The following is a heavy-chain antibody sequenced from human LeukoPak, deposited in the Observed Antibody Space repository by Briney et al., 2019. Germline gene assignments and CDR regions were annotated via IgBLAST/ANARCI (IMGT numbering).Heavy chain of an antibody. Sequence: SETLSLTCAVYIDSFTNYYWNWIRQTPGKGLEWIGEVNDSGGTNINPSLRSRVTISVDTSKNQFSLKLSSVTAADTAVYYCARHTQHSSSWYGRANWFDPWGQGTLVTVSS. D-gene: IGHD6-13*01. CDR3: ARHTQHSSSWYGRANWFDP. CDR1: IDSFTNYY. CDR2: VNDSGGT. V-gene: IGHV4-34*01. J-gene: IGHJ5*02.